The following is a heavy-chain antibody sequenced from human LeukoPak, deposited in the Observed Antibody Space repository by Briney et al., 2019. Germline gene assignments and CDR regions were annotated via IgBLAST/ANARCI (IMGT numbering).Heavy chain of an antibody. CDR2: VIPILGIA. CDR1: GGTFGSYA. V-gene: IGHV1-69*04. Sequence: SVKVSCKASGGTFGSYAISWVRQAPGQGLEWMGRVIPILGIANYAQKCQGRVTITADKSTSTAYMELSSLRSEDTAVYYCARGKQWLVPFDYWGQGTLVTVSS. D-gene: IGHD6-19*01. CDR3: ARGKQWLVPFDY. J-gene: IGHJ4*02.